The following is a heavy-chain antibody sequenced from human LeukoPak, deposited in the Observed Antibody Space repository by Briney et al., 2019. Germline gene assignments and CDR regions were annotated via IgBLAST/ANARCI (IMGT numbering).Heavy chain of an antibody. CDR1: GFTFSDYY. D-gene: IGHD4-17*01. Sequence: GGTLRLSCAASGFTFSDYYMSWVRQAPGQGLEWVATIRQDGSQKYYVDYVKGRFTISRDNAKNSLYLQMNSLRAEDTAVYYCARESGSVTSEVDFDYWGQGTLVTVSS. J-gene: IGHJ4*02. CDR3: ARESGSVTSEVDFDY. V-gene: IGHV3-7*01. CDR2: IRQDGSQK.